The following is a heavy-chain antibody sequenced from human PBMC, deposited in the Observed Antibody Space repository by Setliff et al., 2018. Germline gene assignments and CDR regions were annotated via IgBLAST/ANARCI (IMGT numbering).Heavy chain of an antibody. J-gene: IGHJ4*01. CDR1: DDSFTSSRYY. V-gene: IGHV4-39*01. D-gene: IGHD2-15*01. CDR3: VRPGGTTVVARHFDY. CDR2: ISYSGTP. Sequence: SETLSLTCTVSDDSFTSSRYYLGWIRQAPGSGLEWIGSISYSGTPYYNASVESRVTISIDTSRNQFSLELRSVTVADTATYYCVRPGGTTVVARHFDYWGSGILVTVSS.